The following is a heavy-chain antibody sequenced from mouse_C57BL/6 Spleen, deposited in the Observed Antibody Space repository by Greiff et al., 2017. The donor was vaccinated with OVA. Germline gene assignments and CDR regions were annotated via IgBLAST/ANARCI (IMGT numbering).Heavy chain of an antibody. D-gene: IGHD1-1*01. CDR1: GFNIKDYY. J-gene: IGHJ2*01. V-gene: IGHV14-2*01. Sequence: DVKLQESGAELVKPGASVKLSCTASGFNIKDYYMHWVKQRTEQGLEWIGRIDPEDGETEYAPKFQGKATITADTSSNTAYLQLSSLTSEDTAVYYCARLLTTVVAHFDYWGQGTTLTVSS. CDR2: IDPEDGET. CDR3: ARLLTTVVAHFDY.